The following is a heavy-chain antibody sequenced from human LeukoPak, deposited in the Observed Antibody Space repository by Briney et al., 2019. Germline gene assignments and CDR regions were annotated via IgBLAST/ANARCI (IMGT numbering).Heavy chain of an antibody. CDR3: AKGPVPAPHSNWFDP. CDR2: ISGSGGST. Sequence: GGSLRLSCAASGFTFSSYAMSWVRQAPGKGLEWVSAISGSGGSTYYADSVKGRFTISRDNSKNTLYLQMNSLRAEDTAVYYCAKGPVPAPHSNWFDPWGQGTLVTVSS. V-gene: IGHV3-23*01. D-gene: IGHD2-2*01. CDR1: GFTFSSYA. J-gene: IGHJ5*02.